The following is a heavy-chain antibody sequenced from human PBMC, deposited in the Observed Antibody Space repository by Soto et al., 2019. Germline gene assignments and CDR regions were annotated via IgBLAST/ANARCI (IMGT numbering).Heavy chain of an antibody. Sequence: PGGSLTLSCAASGFTFSSYSMNWVRQAPGKGLEWVSSISSSSSYIYYADSVKGRFTISRDNAKNSLYLQMNSLRAEDTAVYYCARGRGVTIFGVVRPTDMDVWAQGTTVTVSS. CDR1: GFTFSSYS. J-gene: IGHJ6*02. V-gene: IGHV3-21*01. CDR3: ARGRGVTIFGVVRPTDMDV. CDR2: ISSSSSYI. D-gene: IGHD3-3*01.